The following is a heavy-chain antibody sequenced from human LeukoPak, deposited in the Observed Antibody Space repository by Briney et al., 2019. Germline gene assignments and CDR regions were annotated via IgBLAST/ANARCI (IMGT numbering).Heavy chain of an antibody. CDR3: ARDRGGGHMEV. V-gene: IGHV3-13*01. Sequence: GGSLRLSCAASGFAFTTYDMHWVRQATGKGLEWVSAIGTTGDTYYPGSVKGRFTISRENAKNSLYLQMNSLRAGDTAVYYCARDRGGGHMEVWGKGTPVTISS. CDR2: IGTTGDT. J-gene: IGHJ6*03. CDR1: GFAFTTYD. D-gene: IGHD2-15*01.